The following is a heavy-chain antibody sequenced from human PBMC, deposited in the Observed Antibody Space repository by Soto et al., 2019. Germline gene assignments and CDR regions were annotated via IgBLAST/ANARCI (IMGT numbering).Heavy chain of an antibody. D-gene: IGHD5-12*01. CDR2: IIPIFGTA. CDR3: AGLRTYGGYGY. J-gene: IGHJ4*02. Sequence: SVKVSCKASGGTFSSYAIRWVRQAPGQGLEWMGGIIPIFGTANYAQKFQGRVTITADESTSTAYMELSSLRSEDTAVYYCAGLRTYGGYGYWGQGTLVTVSS. V-gene: IGHV1-69*13. CDR1: GGTFSSYA.